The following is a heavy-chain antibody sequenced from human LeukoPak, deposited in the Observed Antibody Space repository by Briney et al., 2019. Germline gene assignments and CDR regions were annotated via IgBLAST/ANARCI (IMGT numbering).Heavy chain of an antibody. D-gene: IGHD3-9*01. Sequence: SETLSLTCTVSGGSISSYYWSWIRQPPGKGLEWIGYIFYSGSTNSNPSLKSRVTISVDTSKNQFSLKLSSVTAADTAVYYCARVIRYYDILTGYYPDAFDIWGQGTMVTVSS. V-gene: IGHV4-59*01. CDR2: IFYSGST. CDR1: GGSISSYY. J-gene: IGHJ3*02. CDR3: ARVIRYYDILTGYYPDAFDI.